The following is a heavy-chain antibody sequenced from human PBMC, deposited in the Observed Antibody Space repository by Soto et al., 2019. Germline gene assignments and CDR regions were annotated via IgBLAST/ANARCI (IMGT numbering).Heavy chain of an antibody. CDR3: ARGSGSSANYYYYYMDV. J-gene: IGHJ6*03. Sequence: ASVKVSCKASGYTFTSYDINWVRQATGQGLEWMGWMNPNSGNTGYAQKFQGRVTMTRNTSISTAYMELSSLRSEDTAAYYCARGSGSSANYYYYYMDVWGKGTTVTVSS. CDR1: GYTFTSYD. CDR2: MNPNSGNT. D-gene: IGHD6-6*01. V-gene: IGHV1-8*01.